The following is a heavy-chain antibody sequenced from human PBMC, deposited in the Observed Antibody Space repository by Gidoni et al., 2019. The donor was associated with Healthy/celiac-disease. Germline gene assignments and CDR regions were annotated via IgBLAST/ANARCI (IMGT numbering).Heavy chain of an antibody. CDR1: GFTFSSYA. CDR3: AKGTESSGYYGHDY. J-gene: IGHJ4*02. V-gene: IGHV3-23*01. D-gene: IGHD3-22*01. Sequence: EVQLLASGGGLVQPAGSLRLSCAASGFTFSSYAMSGVRQAPGKGMEWGEGISGSGGRTDYADSVKGRFTISRDNAKRTLYLEMNSLRAEDTAVYYCAKGTESSGYYGHDYWGQGTLVTVSS. CDR2: ISGSGGRT.